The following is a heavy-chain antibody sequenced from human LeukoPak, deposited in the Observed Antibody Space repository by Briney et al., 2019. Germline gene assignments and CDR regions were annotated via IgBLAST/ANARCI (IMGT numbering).Heavy chain of an antibody. CDR3: ARGVRYYDSSGQGGDAFDI. D-gene: IGHD3-22*01. Sequence: GGSLRLSCAASGFTFSSYWMSWVRQAPGKGLEWVANIKQDGSEKYYVDSVKGRFTISRDNAKNSLYLQMNSLRAEDTAVYYCARGVRYYDSSGQGGDAFDIWGQGTMVTVSS. J-gene: IGHJ3*02. V-gene: IGHV3-7*01. CDR2: IKQDGSEK. CDR1: GFTFSSYW.